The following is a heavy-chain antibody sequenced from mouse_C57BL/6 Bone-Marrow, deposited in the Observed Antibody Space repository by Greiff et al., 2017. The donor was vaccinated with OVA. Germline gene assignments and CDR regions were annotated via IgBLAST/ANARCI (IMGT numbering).Heavy chain of an antibody. Sequence: QVTLKVSGPGILQSSQTLSLSCSFSGFSLNTSNMGVSWIRQPSGKGLEWLAHIYWDYDKRDNPSLKSRLTISKHTSRNQVFLKITSVDTADTATYYGARRGSYVTRGYYAMDYGGQGTSVTVSS. V-gene: IGHV8-12*01. CDR1: GFSLNTSNMG. D-gene: IGHD2-12*01. CDR3: ARRGSYVTRGYYAMDY. J-gene: IGHJ4*01. CDR2: IYWDYDK.